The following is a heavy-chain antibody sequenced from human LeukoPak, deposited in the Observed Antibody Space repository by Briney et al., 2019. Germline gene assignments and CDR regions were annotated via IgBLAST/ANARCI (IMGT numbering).Heavy chain of an antibody. Sequence: GRSLRLSCAASGFTFDDYAMHWVRQAPGKGLEWVSGISWNSGSIGYADSVKGRFTISRDNAKNSLYLQMNSLRAEDTAVYYCARDPEQWLAFDYWGQGTLVTVSS. J-gene: IGHJ4*02. V-gene: IGHV3-9*01. D-gene: IGHD6-19*01. CDR3: ARDPEQWLAFDY. CDR1: GFTFDDYA. CDR2: ISWNSGSI.